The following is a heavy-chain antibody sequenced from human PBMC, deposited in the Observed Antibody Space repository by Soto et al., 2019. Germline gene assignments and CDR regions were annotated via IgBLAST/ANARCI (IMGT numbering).Heavy chain of an antibody. D-gene: IGHD2-21*01. CDR3: ASIPRSRNYYYYGMDV. J-gene: IGHJ6*02. Sequence: ASVNVSFQSSGYTFTSYCISWVRQAPGQGLEWMGWISAYNGNTNYAQKLQGRVTMTTDTSTSTAYMELRSLRSDDTAVYYCASIPRSRNYYYYGMDVWGQGTTVTVSS. V-gene: IGHV1-18*01. CDR1: GYTFTSYC. CDR2: ISAYNGNT.